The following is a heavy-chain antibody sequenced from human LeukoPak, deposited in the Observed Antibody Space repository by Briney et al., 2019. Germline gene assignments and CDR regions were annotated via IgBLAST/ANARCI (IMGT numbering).Heavy chain of an antibody. CDR1: GGSISSYY. CDR2: IYYSGST. D-gene: IGHD3-10*01. CDR3: AREITMVRGGRHWFDP. V-gene: IGHV4-59*01. J-gene: IGHJ5*02. Sequence: SETLSLTCTVSGGSISSYYWSWIRQPPGKGLEWIGYIYYSGSTNYNPSLKSRVTISVDTSKNQFSLKLSSVTAADTAVYYCAREITMVRGGRHWFDPWGQGTQVTVSS.